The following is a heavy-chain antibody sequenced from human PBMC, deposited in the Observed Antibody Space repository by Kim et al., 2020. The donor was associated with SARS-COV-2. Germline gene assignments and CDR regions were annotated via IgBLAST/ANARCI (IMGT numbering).Heavy chain of an antibody. J-gene: IGHJ4*02. Sequence: ETLSLTCAVYGGSFSGYYWSWIRQPPGKGLEWIGEINHSGSTNYNPSLKSRVTISVDTSKNQFSLKLSSVTAADTAVYYCARAGGDRLVIITYYLDYWGQGTLVTVSS. D-gene: IGHD3-9*01. CDR2: INHSGST. CDR3: ARAGGDRLVIITYYLDY. CDR1: GGSFSGYY. V-gene: IGHV4-34*01.